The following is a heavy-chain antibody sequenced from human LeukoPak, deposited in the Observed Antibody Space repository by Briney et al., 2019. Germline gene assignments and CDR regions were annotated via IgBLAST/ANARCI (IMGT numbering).Heavy chain of an antibody. J-gene: IGHJ3*02. CDR2: ISSSGSTI. Sequence: GGSLRLSCAASGFTFSDYYMSWIRQAPGKGLEWVSYISSSGSTIYYADSVKGRFTISRDNAKNSLYLQMNSLRAEDTAVYYCARDREGYCTNGVCYFDAFDIWGQGTMVTVSS. CDR1: GFTFSDYY. CDR3: ARDREGYCTNGVCYFDAFDI. V-gene: IGHV3-11*04. D-gene: IGHD2-8*01.